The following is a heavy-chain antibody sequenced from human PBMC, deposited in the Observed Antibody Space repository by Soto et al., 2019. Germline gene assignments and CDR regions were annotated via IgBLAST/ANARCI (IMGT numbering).Heavy chain of an antibody. V-gene: IGHV1-3*01. D-gene: IGHD2-15*01. CDR1: GYTFTSYA. Sequence: ASVKVSCKASGYTFTSYAMHWVRQAPGQRLEWMGWINAGNGNTKYSQKFQGRVTITRDTSASTAYMELSSLRSEDTAVYYCARGDIVVVVAATPFADYWGQGTLVTVSS. CDR3: ARGDIVVVVAATPFADY. CDR2: INAGNGNT. J-gene: IGHJ4*02.